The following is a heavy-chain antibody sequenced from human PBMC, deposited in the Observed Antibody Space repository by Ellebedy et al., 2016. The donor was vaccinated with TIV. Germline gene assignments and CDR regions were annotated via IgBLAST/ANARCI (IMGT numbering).Heavy chain of an antibody. CDR3: AKDESGGDLPRPFDH. V-gene: IGHV3-30*18. Sequence: GGSLRLSXAASRFTFSIFGLHWVRQAPGKGLEWVAIISSDGTNKYYADSVRGRFTISRDNSENTLYLQMDSLRPEDTAIYYCAKDESGGDLPRPFDHWGQGTLVTVSS. J-gene: IGHJ4*02. CDR2: ISSDGTNK. CDR1: RFTFSIFG. D-gene: IGHD5-12*01.